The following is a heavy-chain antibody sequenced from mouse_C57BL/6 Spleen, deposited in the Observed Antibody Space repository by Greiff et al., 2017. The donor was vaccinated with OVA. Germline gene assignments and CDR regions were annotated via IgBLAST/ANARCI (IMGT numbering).Heavy chain of an antibody. J-gene: IGHJ2*01. V-gene: IGHV1-85*01. Sequence: VQLQQSGPELVKPGASVKLSCKASGYTFTSYDINWVKQRPGQGLEWIGWIYPRDGSTKYYEKFKGKATLTVDTSSSTAYMELHSLTSEYSAVYFSVYGFYFDYWGQGTTLTVSS. CDR2: IYPRDGST. CDR3: VYGFYFDY. D-gene: IGHD2-2*01. CDR1: GYTFTSYD.